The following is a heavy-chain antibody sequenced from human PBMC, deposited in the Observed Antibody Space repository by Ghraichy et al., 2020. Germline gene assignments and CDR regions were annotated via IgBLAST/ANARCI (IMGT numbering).Heavy chain of an antibody. CDR3: ARGQDDFWSGYPQTHSGYFDY. D-gene: IGHD3-3*01. CDR2: IYSGGST. J-gene: IGHJ4*02. Sequence: GGSLRLSCAASGFTVSSNYMSWVRQAPGKGLEWVSVIYSGGSTYYADSVKGRFTISRDNSKNTLYLQMNSLRAEDTAVYYCARGQDDFWSGYPQTHSGYFDYWGQGTLVTVSS. CDR1: GFTVSSNY. V-gene: IGHV3-53*01.